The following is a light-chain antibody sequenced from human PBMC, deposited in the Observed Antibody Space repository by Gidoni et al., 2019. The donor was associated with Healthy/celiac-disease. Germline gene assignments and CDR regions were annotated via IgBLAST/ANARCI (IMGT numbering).Light chain of an antibody. J-gene: IGKJ1*01. V-gene: IGKV3-20*01. CDR3: QQYGSSPRT. CDR1: QSVSSSY. Sequence: DIVLTQSPGTLSLSPGERATLSGRASQSVSSSYLAWYQQKPGQAPRLLIYGASSRATGIPDRFSGSGSGTDFTLTISRLEPEDFAVYYCQQYGSSPRTFGQGTKAEIK. CDR2: GAS.